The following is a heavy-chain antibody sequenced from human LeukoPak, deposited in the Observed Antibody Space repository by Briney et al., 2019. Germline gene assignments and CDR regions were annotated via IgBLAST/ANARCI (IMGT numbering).Heavy chain of an antibody. Sequence: RPGGSLRLSCAASGFTFDDYGISWVRQGPGKGLEWVSGINWNSGITGYADSVKGRFTISRDNAKNSLYLQMNTLRAEDTALYYCARARYYNSSGYLDALDIWGQGTMVTVSS. CDR2: INWNSGIT. D-gene: IGHD3-22*01. CDR3: ARARYYNSSGYLDALDI. J-gene: IGHJ3*02. V-gene: IGHV3-20*04. CDR1: GFTFDDYG.